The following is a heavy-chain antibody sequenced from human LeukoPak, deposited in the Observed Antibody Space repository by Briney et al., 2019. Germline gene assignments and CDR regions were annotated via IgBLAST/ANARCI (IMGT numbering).Heavy chain of an antibody. D-gene: IGHD1-26*01. CDR3: ARAIEVGAMTPFDY. V-gene: IGHV4-59*08. Sequence: SETLSLTCSVSGGSISTYYWSWIRQPPGKGLEWIGYIYYSGRTAYNPSLKSRVTISVDTSKNQFSLKLTSVTAADTAVYYCARAIEVGAMTPFDYWGQGTLVTVSS. CDR1: GGSISTYY. J-gene: IGHJ4*02. CDR2: IYYSGRT.